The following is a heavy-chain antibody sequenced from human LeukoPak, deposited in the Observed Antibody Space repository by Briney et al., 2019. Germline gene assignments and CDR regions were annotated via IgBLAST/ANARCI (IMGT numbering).Heavy chain of an antibody. CDR1: GGSISGYY. D-gene: IGHD3-22*01. J-gene: IGHJ4*02. Sequence: SETLSLTCTVSGGSISGYYWSWIRQPPGKGLEWIGYIYYSGSTNYNPSLKSRVTISVDTSKNQFSLKLSSVTAADTAVYYCARHASVVGVDYWGQGTLVTVSS. CDR3: ARHASVVGVDY. V-gene: IGHV4-59*08. CDR2: IYYSGST.